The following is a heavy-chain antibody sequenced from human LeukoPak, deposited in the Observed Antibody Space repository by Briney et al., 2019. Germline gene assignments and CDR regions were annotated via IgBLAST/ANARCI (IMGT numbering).Heavy chain of an antibody. CDR1: GGSISSHY. CDR3: AAVLWFGEAEGYAFDI. Sequence: SETLSLTCTVSGGSISSHYWSWIRQPPGKGLEWIGYIYYSGSTNYNPSLKSRVTISVDTSKNQFSLKLSSVTAADTAVYYCAAVLWFGEAEGYAFDIWGQGTMVTVSS. V-gene: IGHV4-59*11. D-gene: IGHD3-10*01. J-gene: IGHJ3*02. CDR2: IYYSGST.